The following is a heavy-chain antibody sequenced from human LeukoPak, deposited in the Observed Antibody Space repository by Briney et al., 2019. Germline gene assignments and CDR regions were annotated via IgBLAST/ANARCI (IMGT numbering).Heavy chain of an antibody. CDR3: ARDRGYSSGPDPNWFDP. CDR2: INPNSGGT. D-gene: IGHD6-19*01. J-gene: IGHJ5*02. Sequence: ASVKVSCKASGYTFTGYYMHWVRQAPGQGLEWMGWINPNSGGTNYAQKFQGRVTMTRDTSISTAYMELSRLRSDDTAVYYCARDRGYSSGPDPNWFDPWGQGTLDTVSS. CDR1: GYTFTGYY. V-gene: IGHV1-2*02.